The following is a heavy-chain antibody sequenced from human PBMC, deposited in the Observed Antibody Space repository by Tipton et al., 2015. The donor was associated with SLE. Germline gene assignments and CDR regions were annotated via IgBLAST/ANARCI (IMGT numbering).Heavy chain of an antibody. CDR3: ARSIAQAARHFGLDV. Sequence: TLSLTCTVSGGSISDYYWSWIRQPPGKGLEWIGYNYYSGSTNYNPSLKSRVSISVDTSKNQISLKLNSVTAADTAVYSCARSIAQAARHFGLDVWGRGTTVTVSS. J-gene: IGHJ6*02. CDR1: GGSISDYY. V-gene: IGHV4-59*01. D-gene: IGHD2-15*01. CDR2: NYYSGST.